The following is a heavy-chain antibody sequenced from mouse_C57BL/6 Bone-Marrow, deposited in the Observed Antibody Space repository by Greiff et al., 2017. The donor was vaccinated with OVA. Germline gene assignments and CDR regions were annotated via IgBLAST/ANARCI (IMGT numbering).Heavy chain of an antibody. CDR3: ARWGYPRDGALDY. V-gene: IGHV1-9*01. CDR1: GYTFTGYW. Sequence: VKLMESGAELMKPGASVTLSCKATGYTFTGYWIEWVKQRPGPGLEWIGEILPGSVSTIYNEKFKVKATFTADTSSNTAYMQLSSLTTEDSAIYYCARWGYPRDGALDYWGQGTAVTVSS. J-gene: IGHJ4*01. CDR2: ILPGSVST. D-gene: IGHD3-3*01.